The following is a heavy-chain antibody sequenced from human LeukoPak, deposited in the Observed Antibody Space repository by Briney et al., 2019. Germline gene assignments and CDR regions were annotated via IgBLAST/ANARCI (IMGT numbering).Heavy chain of an antibody. CDR2: IYYSGST. CDR1: GGSISSSSYY. Sequence: SETLSLTCTVSGGSISSSSYYWGWIRQPPGKGLEWIGSIYYSGSTYYNPSLKSRVTISVDTSKNQFSLKLSSVTAADTAVYYCARHSQWFPFDPWGQGTLVTVSS. D-gene: IGHD3-10*01. J-gene: IGHJ5*02. CDR3: ARHSQWFPFDP. V-gene: IGHV4-39*01.